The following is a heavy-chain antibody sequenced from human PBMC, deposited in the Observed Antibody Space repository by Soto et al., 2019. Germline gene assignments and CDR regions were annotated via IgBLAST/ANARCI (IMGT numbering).Heavy chain of an antibody. J-gene: IGHJ5*02. Sequence: QLQLQESGSGLVRPSQTLSLTCAVSGGSISSGGYSWNWIRQPPGKGLEWSGYLYHSGSTRYNPALKSRVTISVDKSKNQFSLKLTSVTAADTAVYYCARDQLEGNWFDPWGQGTLVTVSS. V-gene: IGHV4-30-2*01. CDR3: ARDQLEGNWFDP. CDR1: GGSISSGGYS. CDR2: LYHSGST. D-gene: IGHD1-1*01.